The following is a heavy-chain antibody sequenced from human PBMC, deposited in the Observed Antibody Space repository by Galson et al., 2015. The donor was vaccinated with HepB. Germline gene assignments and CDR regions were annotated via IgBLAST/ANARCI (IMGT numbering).Heavy chain of an antibody. V-gene: IGHV3-23*01. J-gene: IGHJ4*02. CDR2: LSVVSGNT. CDR3: AKKGGSASSYAIDY. CDR1: GFTFSSFA. Sequence: SLRLSCAASGFTFSSFAMSWVRQAPGKGLEWVSTLSVVSGNTYYADSVKGRFTISRDNSKNTLYLQMNSLRAEDTAIYYCAKKGGSASSYAIDYWGQGTLVTVSS. D-gene: IGHD3-10*01.